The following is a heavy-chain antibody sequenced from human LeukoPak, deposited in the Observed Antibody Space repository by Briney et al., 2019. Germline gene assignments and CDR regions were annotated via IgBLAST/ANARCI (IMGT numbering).Heavy chain of an antibody. CDR3: ARLFVCGSGAEAFDY. J-gene: IGHJ4*02. Sequence: PGGSLRLSCAASAFTFSRYWTTWVRQAPGKGLEWVANINEDGSEKYYLDSVRGRFTISRDNAKNSLYLQMDSLRAEDTAVYYCARLFVCGSGAEAFDYWGQGTLVTVSS. CDR2: INEDGSEK. CDR1: AFTFSRYW. V-gene: IGHV3-7*01. D-gene: IGHD3-10*01.